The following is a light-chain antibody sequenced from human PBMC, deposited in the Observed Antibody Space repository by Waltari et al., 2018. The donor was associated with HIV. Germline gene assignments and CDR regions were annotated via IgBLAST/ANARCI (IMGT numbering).Light chain of an antibody. CDR3: QSADSNGSVV. CDR2: EDT. V-gene: IGLV3-25*03. J-gene: IGLJ1*01. CDR1: ALPMQN. Sequence: SYELTQPPSVSVSPGQTARITCSGDALPMQNTYWYQQKPGQAPVLVIFEDTERHSGIPERFSGSTSGTTVTLIIGGVQAEDEADYFCQSADSNGSVVFGTGTKVTVL.